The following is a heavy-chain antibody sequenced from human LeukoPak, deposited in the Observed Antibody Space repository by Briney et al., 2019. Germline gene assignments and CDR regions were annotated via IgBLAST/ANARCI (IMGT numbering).Heavy chain of an antibody. J-gene: IGHJ4*02. CDR1: GNTFTSYD. D-gene: IGHD2-15*01. V-gene: IGHV1-8*01. CDR3: ARAPLRLGYCSGGSCYSSNY. CDR2: MNPNSGNT. Sequence: GASVKVSCKASGNTFTSYDINWVRQATGQGLEWMGWMNPNSGNTGYAQKFQGRVTMTRNTSISTAYMELSSLRSEDTAVYYCARAPLRLGYCSGGSCYSSNYWGQGTLVTVSS.